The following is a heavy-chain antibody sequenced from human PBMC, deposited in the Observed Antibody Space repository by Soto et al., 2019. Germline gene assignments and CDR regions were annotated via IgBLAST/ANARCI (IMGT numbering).Heavy chain of an antibody. V-gene: IGHV2-70*17. CDR3: GRGCSAATEY. J-gene: IGHJ4*02. D-gene: IGHD2-15*01. CDR2: IDWDDDK. CDR1: GFSLSTSGMC. Sequence: SGPTLVNPTQTLTLTCTFSGFSLSTSGMCVNWIRQPPGKALDWLARIDWDDDKFYSTSLKTRLTISKDTSKNQVVLTMTNMDPVDTATYYCGRGCSAATEYWGQGTLVTVSS.